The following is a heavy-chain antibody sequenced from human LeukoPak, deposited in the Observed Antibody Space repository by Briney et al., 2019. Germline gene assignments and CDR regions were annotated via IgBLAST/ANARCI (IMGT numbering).Heavy chain of an antibody. J-gene: IGHJ3*02. D-gene: IGHD3-22*01. Sequence: SETLSLTCTVSGGSISSYYWSWIRQPPGKGLEWIGYIYYGGSTNYNPSLKSRVTISVDTSKNQFSLKLSSVTAADTAVYYCASLYYYDSSGYFTRDAFDIWGQGTMVTVSS. CDR3: ASLYYYDSSGYFTRDAFDI. CDR2: IYYGGST. V-gene: IGHV4-59*01. CDR1: GGSISSYY.